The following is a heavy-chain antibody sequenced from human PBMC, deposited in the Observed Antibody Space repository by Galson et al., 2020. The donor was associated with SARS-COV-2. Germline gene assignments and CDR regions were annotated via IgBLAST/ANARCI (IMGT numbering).Heavy chain of an antibody. CDR3: ARGPLGDTAMVRKYYFDY. D-gene: IGHD5-18*01. Sequence: SETLSLTCAVYGGSFSGYYWSWIRQPPGKGLEWIGEINHSGSTNYNPSLKSRVTISVDTSKNQFSLKLSSVTAADTAVYYCARGPLGDTAMVRKYYFDYWGQGTLVTGSS. J-gene: IGHJ4*02. CDR2: INHSGST. CDR1: GGSFSGYY. V-gene: IGHV4-34*01.